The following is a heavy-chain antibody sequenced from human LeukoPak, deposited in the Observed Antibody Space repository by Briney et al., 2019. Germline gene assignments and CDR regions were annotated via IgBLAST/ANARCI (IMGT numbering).Heavy chain of an antibody. J-gene: IGHJ5*02. D-gene: IGHD2-2*01. V-gene: IGHV1-69*04. CDR1: GGTFSSDT. Sequence: SVKVSCKASGGTFSSDTISWVRQAPGQGLECMGRIIPILGIANYAQNFQGRVTITADKSKSTAYMELSSLRSEDTAVYYCARDGDIVVVPALRGECWFDPWGQGTLVTVSS. CDR2: IIPILGIA. CDR3: ARDGDIVVVPALRGECWFDP.